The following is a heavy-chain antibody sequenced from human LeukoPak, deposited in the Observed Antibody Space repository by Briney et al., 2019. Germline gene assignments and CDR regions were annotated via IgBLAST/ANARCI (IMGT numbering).Heavy chain of an antibody. J-gene: IGHJ4*02. Sequence: SETLSLTCTVSGGSISSSSYYWRWIRQPAGKGLEWIGRINTSGSTNYNPSLKSRVTISVDTSTNQFSLKLSSVTAADTAVYYCARVDYYNSSGYYLDYWGQGTLVTVSS. CDR2: INTSGST. CDR1: GGSISSSSYY. D-gene: IGHD3-22*01. V-gene: IGHV4-61*02. CDR3: ARVDYYNSSGYYLDY.